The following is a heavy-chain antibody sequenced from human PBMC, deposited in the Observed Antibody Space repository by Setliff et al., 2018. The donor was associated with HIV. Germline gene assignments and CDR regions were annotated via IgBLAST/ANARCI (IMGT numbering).Heavy chain of an antibody. Sequence: SETLSLTCTVSGGSISSYYWSWIRQPAGKGLEWIGRIYPSGSTSYNPSLKSRVTMSVDMSKNQISLKLSSVTAADTAVFYCAREFYHYDSSDYYSDYYYYYMDVWGKGTTVTVSS. V-gene: IGHV4-4*07. CDR3: AREFYHYDSSDYYSDYYYYYMDV. CDR1: GGSISSYY. J-gene: IGHJ6*03. CDR2: IYPSGST. D-gene: IGHD3-22*01.